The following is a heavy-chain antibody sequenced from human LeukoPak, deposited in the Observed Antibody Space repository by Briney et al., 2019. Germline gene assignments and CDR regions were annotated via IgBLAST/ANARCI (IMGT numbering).Heavy chain of an antibody. CDR2: KYYSGST. V-gene: IGHV4-39*07. Sequence: SETLSLTCTVSGGSISSSRYYGGWIRQPPGKGLEWIGSKYYSGSTYYNPSLKSRVTISVDTSKNQFSLKLSSVTAADTAVYYCARGGSGWYAWWFDPWGQGTLVTVSS. J-gene: IGHJ5*02. CDR3: ARGGSGWYAWWFDP. CDR1: GGSISSSRYY. D-gene: IGHD6-19*01.